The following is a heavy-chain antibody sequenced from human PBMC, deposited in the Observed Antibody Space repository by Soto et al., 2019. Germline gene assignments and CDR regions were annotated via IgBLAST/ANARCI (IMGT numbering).Heavy chain of an antibody. CDR3: VRGGFLSHDHVIIAPATLGFDP. CDR1: GYTFTTYD. V-gene: IGHV1-8*01. J-gene: IGHJ5*02. Sequence: QVQLMQSGAEVKKPGASVKVSCKASGYTFTTYDINWVRQAPGQGLEWMGWMNPNRTNTGYAEKCQGRGTMTRDTSISTAYMELSSLRYDDTAVYYCVRGGFLSHDHVIIAPATLGFDPWGQGTLVTVSS. D-gene: IGHD2-2*01. CDR2: MNPNRTNT.